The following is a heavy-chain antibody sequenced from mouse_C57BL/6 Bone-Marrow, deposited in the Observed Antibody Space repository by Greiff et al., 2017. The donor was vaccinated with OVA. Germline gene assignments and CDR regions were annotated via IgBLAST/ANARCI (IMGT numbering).Heavy chain of an antibody. V-gene: IGHV1-64*01. CDR1: GYTFTSYW. CDR3: ARGLCRYYFDY. J-gene: IGHJ2*01. D-gene: IGHD2-3*01. CDR2: IHPNSGST. Sequence: QVQLQQPGAELVKPGASVKLSCKASGYTFTSYWMHWVKQRPGQGLEWIGMIHPNSGSTNYNEKFKSKATLTVDKSSSTAYMQLSSLTAEDSAVYYCARGLCRYYFDYWGQGTTLTVSS.